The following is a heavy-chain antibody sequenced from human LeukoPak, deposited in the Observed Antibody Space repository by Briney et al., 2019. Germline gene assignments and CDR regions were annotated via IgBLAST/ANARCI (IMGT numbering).Heavy chain of an antibody. CDR3: ARDRTGSYLNPFDY. V-gene: IGHV1-18*01. CDR2: ISAYSGNT. D-gene: IGHD1-26*01. J-gene: IGHJ4*02. Sequence: GASVKVSCKASGYTFTSYGISWVRQAPGQGLEWMGWISAYSGNTNYAQKLQGRVTMTTDTSTSTAYMELRSLRSDDTAVYYCARDRTGSYLNPFDYWGQGTLVTVSS. CDR1: GYTFTSYG.